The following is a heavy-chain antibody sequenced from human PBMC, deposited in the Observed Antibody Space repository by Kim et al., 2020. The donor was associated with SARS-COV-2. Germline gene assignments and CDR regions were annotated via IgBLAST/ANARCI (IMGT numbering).Heavy chain of an antibody. CDR1: GFTFSSYW. V-gene: IGHV3-7*01. J-gene: IGHJ4*02. CDR3: ARDQVVQWLAYYFDY. D-gene: IGHD6-19*01. CDR2: IKQDGSEK. Sequence: GGSLRLSCAASGFTFSSYWMSWVRQAPGKGLEWVANIKQDGSEKYYVDSVKGRFTISRDNAKNSLYLQMNSLRAEDTAVYYCARDQVVQWLAYYFDYWGQGTLVTVSS.